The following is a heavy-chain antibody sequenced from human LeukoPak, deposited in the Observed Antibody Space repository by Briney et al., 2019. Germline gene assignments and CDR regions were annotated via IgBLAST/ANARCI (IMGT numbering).Heavy chain of an antibody. CDR2: INLSGGST. D-gene: IGHD3-22*01. CDR1: RYIFTSYY. CDR3: TRGHGSGYQDY. V-gene: IGHV1-46*03. J-gene: IGHJ4*02. Sequence: ASVKVSCKASRYIFTSYYIHCVRQAPGQGLEWMGIINLSGGSTSYTQKLQDRVTLTRDTSTSTLYMELSSLRTEDTAIYYCTRGHGSGYQDYWGQGTLVTVSS.